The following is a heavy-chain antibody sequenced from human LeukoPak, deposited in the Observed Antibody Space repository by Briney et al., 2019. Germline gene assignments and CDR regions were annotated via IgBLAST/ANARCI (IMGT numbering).Heavy chain of an antibody. V-gene: IGHV3-30*02. CDR3: AKDRSYHYFDY. J-gene: IGHJ4*02. Sequence: PGGSLRLSCVASGFTFSTVGMHWGRQGPGEGLGWVCFIRIDVSEKYSADSVKGRFTISRDNSKNTLYLRMNSLTAEDTAVYYCAKDRSYHYFDYWGQGTLVTVSS. D-gene: IGHD5-18*01. CDR1: GFTFSTVG. CDR2: IRIDVSEK.